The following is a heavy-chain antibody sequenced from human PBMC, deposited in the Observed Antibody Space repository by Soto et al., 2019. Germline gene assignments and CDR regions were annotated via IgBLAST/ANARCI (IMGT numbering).Heavy chain of an antibody. V-gene: IGHV4-59*01. D-gene: IGHD3-10*01. CDR1: GGSISGYY. CDR3: ARAPRGNYGYPSYFDY. Sequence: SETLSLTCAVSGGSISGYYWSWIRQPPGKGLECIGYIYYSGSTNYNPSLKSRVTISVDTSKNQFSLKLSSVTAADTAVYYCARAPRGNYGYPSYFDYWGQGTLVTVSS. CDR2: IYYSGST. J-gene: IGHJ4*02.